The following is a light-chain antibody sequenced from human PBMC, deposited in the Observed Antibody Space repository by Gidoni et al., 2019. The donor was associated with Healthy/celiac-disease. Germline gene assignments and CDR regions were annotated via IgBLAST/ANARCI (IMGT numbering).Light chain of an antibody. CDR1: QGISSY. Sequence: AIRMTRSPSSFSASTGDRVTITCRASQGISSYLAWYQQKPGKAPKLLIYAASTLQSGVPSRFSGSGSGTDCTLTISCLQSEEFATYYCQQYYSYPLTFGGGTKVEIK. J-gene: IGKJ4*01. V-gene: IGKV1-8*01. CDR2: AAS. CDR3: QQYYSYPLT.